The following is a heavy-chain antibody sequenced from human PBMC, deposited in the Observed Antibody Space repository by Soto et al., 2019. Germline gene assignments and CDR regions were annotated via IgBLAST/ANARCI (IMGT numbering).Heavy chain of an antibody. V-gene: IGHV3-33*01. CDR3: ARDDIPGIAVATYGMDV. J-gene: IGHJ6*02. CDR1: GFTFSDYG. Sequence: QVQLVESGGGVVQPGRSLRLSCAASGFTFSDYGMHWVRQAPGKGLEWVAVLWYDGNNKYYTDSVKGRFTISRDNSKSTLYLQMTSLRAEDTAVYYCARDDIPGIAVATYGMDVWGQGTTVTVSS. CDR2: LWYDGNNK. D-gene: IGHD6-19*01.